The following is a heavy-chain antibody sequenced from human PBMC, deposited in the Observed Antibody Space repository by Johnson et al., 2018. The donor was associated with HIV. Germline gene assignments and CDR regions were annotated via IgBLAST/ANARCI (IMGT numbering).Heavy chain of an antibody. V-gene: IGHV3-11*04. CDR3: ASATYYYDSSGSNNVAFDI. CDR2: ISSSGTTI. D-gene: IGHD3-22*01. CDR1: GFTFSDYY. Sequence: QVQLVESGGGLVKPGGSLRLSCAASGFTFSDYYMSWIRQAPGKGLEWISSISSSGTTIQSADSVKGRFTISRDNSKNTLYLQMNSLRAEDTAVYYCASATYYYDSSGSNNVAFDIWGQGTMVTVSS. J-gene: IGHJ3*02.